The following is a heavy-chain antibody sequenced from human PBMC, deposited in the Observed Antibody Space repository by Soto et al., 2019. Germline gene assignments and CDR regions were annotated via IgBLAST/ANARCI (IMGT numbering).Heavy chain of an antibody. CDR1: GGSMSSGDYY. J-gene: IGHJ4*02. D-gene: IGHD6-19*01. Sequence: TSETLSLTCTVSGGSMSSGDYYWSWIRQPPGKVLEWIAYVYYTGGSYYNPSLKSRATISVDTSKNEFSLKVSSVTAADTAVYYCARDYRSGHDNWGPGILVTVSS. CDR3: ARDYRSGHDN. CDR2: VYYTGGS. V-gene: IGHV4-30-4*01.